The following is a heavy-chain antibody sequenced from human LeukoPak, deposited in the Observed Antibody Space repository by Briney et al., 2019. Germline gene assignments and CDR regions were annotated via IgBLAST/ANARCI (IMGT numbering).Heavy chain of an antibody. CDR3: AGATYYYGSGCYYSGDY. CDR2: ISSSGSTI. J-gene: IGHJ4*02. D-gene: IGHD3-10*01. Sequence: GGSLRLSCAASGFTFSDYYMSWIRQAPGKGLEWVSYISSSGSTIYYADSVKGRFTISRDNAKNSLCLQMNSLRAEDTAVYYCAGATYYYGSGCYYSGDYWGQGTLVTVSS. V-gene: IGHV3-11*01. CDR1: GFTFSDYY.